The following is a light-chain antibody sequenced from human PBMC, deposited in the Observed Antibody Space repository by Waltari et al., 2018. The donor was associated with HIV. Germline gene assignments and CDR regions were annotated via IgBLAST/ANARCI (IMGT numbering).Light chain of an antibody. CDR3: QQHDNFPLT. Sequence: EIVLTQSPGTLSLSPGERATLFCRASQSITSNSLAWYQQKSGQPPRFLIYGASNRAIGIPDRFSGSGSGTDFTLTISRLEPEDFATYYCQQHDNFPLTFGGGTKVDIK. J-gene: IGKJ4*01. CDR1: QSITSNS. V-gene: IGKV3-20*01. CDR2: GAS.